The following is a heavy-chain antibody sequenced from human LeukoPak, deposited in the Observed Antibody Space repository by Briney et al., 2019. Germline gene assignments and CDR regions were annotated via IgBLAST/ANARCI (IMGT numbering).Heavy chain of an antibody. D-gene: IGHD3-22*01. CDR2: ISSSSSYI. Sequence: GGSLRLSCAASGFTFSSYSMNWVRQAPGKGLEWVSSISSSSSYIYYADSVKGRFTISRDNAKNSLYPQMNSLRAEDTAVYYCARGIYDSSFGSTFDYWGQGTLVTVSS. V-gene: IGHV3-21*01. J-gene: IGHJ4*02. CDR3: ARGIYDSSFGSTFDY. CDR1: GFTFSSYS.